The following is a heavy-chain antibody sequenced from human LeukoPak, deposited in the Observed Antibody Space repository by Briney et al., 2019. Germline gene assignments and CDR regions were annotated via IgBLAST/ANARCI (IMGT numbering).Heavy chain of an antibody. Sequence: ASVKVSCKASGYTFTSYYMHWVRQAPAQGLEWMGIINPSDGDTIYAQKFQGRVTMTRDTSTNTVYMELSSLSSEGTAVYYCARARSLFDYWGQGTLVTVSS. CDR1: GYTFTSYY. J-gene: IGHJ4*02. V-gene: IGHV1-46*01. D-gene: IGHD3-10*01. CDR2: INPSDGDT. CDR3: ARARSLFDY.